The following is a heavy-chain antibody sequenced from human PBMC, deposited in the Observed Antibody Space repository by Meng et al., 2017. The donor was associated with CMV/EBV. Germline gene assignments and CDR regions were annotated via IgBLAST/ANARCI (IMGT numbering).Heavy chain of an antibody. CDR3: ARGGEVATIHYFDP. Sequence: GSLRLSCKGSGYSLTSYWIGWVRQMPGKGPGWMGIIYPGDSDTRYSPSFQGQVTIPADKSISTAYRQWSSLKASDTALYYCARGGEVATIHYFDPWGQGTLVTVSS. CDR2: IYPGDSDT. D-gene: IGHD5-12*01. CDR1: GYSLTSYW. V-gene: IGHV5-51*01. J-gene: IGHJ5*02.